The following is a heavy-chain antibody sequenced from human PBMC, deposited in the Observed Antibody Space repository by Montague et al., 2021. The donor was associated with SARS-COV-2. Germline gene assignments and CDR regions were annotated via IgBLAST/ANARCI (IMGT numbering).Heavy chain of an antibody. CDR2: IYYSGST. Sequence: SETLSLTCTVSGGSISSSSYYWGWIRQPPGKGLEWIGSIYYSGSTYYNPSLKSRVTISVDTSKNQFSLKLSSVTAAATAVYYCARGLVGWFDPWGQGTLVTVSS. D-gene: IGHD3/OR15-3a*01. J-gene: IGHJ5*02. CDR1: GGSISSSSYY. CDR3: ARGLVGWFDP. V-gene: IGHV4-39*01.